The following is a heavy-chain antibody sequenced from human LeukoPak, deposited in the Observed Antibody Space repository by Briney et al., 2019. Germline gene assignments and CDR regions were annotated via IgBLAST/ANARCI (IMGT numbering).Heavy chain of an antibody. Sequence: GASVKVSCKASGYTFTGYYMHWVRQAPGQGLEWMGWINPNSGGTNYAQKFQGRVTMTRDTSISTAYMELSRPRSDDTAVYYCARDKSDSGSYSFDYWGQGTLVTVSS. CDR3: ARDKSDSGSYSFDY. V-gene: IGHV1-2*02. D-gene: IGHD1-26*01. CDR1: GYTFTGYY. J-gene: IGHJ4*02. CDR2: INPNSGGT.